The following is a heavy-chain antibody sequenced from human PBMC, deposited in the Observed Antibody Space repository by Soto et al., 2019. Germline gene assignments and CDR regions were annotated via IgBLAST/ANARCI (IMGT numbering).Heavy chain of an antibody. CDR2: ISSSSGYI. J-gene: IGHJ3*02. CDR1: GFTFSSYA. Sequence: GGSLRLSCAASGFTFSSYAMSWVRQAPGKGLEWVSAISSSSGYIYYADSVKGRFTISRDNAKNSLYLQMNSLRAEDTAVYYCARSGAFSTVTYAFDIWGQGTMVTVSS. D-gene: IGHD4-17*01. V-gene: IGHV3-21*01. CDR3: ARSGAFSTVTYAFDI.